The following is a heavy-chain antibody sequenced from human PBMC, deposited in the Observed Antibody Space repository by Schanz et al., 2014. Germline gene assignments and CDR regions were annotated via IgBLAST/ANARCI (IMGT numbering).Heavy chain of an antibody. J-gene: IGHJ6*02. Sequence: QVQLVESGGGVVQPGRSLRLSCATSGFTFSSYGMHWVRQAPGKGLEWVAVIWYDGSNKDYADSVKGRFTISRDNAKNTLYLQMNSLRAEDTAVYYCARDRQQLVGRIGYYYGMDVWGQGTTVTVSS. CDR3: ARDRQQLVGRIGYYYGMDV. CDR2: IWYDGSNK. CDR1: GFTFSSYG. D-gene: IGHD6-13*01. V-gene: IGHV3-33*01.